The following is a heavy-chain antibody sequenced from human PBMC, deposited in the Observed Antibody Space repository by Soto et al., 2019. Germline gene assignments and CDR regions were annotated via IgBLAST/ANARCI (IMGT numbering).Heavy chain of an antibody. CDR3: ARGRYCLTGRCFPNWFDS. CDR1: GDSISNLDYF. V-gene: IGHV4-30-4*01. J-gene: IGHJ5*01. CDR2: IYKSATT. D-gene: IGHD7-27*01. Sequence: SETLSLTCSVSGDSISNLDYFWAWIRQPPGQALEYIGYIYKSATTYYNPSFESRVAISVVTSKSQFSLYVTSVTAADTAVYFCARGRYCLTGRCFPNWFDSWGQGALVTVSS.